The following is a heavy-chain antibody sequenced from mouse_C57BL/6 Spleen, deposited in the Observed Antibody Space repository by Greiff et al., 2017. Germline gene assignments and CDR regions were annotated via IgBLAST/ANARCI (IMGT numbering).Heavy chain of an antibody. J-gene: IGHJ2*01. CDR3: ARWYGRSYDY. CDR1: GYTFTGYW. Sequence: QVQLQQSGAELMKPGASVKLSCKATGYTFTGYWIEWVKQRPGHGLEWIGEILPGSGSTNYYEKFKGKATFTADTTSNTAYMQPSSLTTEDAANYYCARWYGRSYDYWGQGTTLTVSS. D-gene: IGHD1-1*01. V-gene: IGHV1-9*01. CDR2: ILPGSGST.